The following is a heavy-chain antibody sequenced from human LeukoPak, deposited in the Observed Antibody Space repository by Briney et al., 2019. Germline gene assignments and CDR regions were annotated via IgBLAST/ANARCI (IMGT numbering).Heavy chain of an antibody. J-gene: IGHJ4*02. CDR2: TNPGDSET. D-gene: IGHD3-22*01. V-gene: IGHV5-51*01. CDR1: GYSFTSYW. Sequence: GESLNISCKDSGYSFTSYWIGWVRQMPGKGLEWLGMTNPGDSETRNSPSFEGQVTISADKSTSTAYLQWSSLKASDTAMYYCARRWGDSSGYPDLDYWGQGTLVTVSS. CDR3: ARRWGDSSGYPDLDY.